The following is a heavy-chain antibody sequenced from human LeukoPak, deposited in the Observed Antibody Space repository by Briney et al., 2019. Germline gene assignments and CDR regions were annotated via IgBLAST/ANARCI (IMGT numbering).Heavy chain of an antibody. J-gene: IGHJ3*02. CDR3: AREGSSGWYGASAFDI. CDR2: ISAYNGNT. V-gene: IGHV1-18*01. Sequence: GASVKVSCKASGYTFTSYGISWVRQAPGQGLEWMGWISAYNGNTNYAQKLQGRVTMTTDTSTSTAYMELRSLRSDDTAVYYCAREGSSGWYGASAFDIWGQGTMVTVSS. CDR1: GYTFTSYG. D-gene: IGHD6-19*01.